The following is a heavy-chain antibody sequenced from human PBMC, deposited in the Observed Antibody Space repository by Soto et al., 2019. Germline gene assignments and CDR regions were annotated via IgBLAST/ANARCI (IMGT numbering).Heavy chain of an antibody. Sequence: ASVTVSCKASGYTFTSYAMHWVRQAPGQRLEWMGWINAGNGNTKYSQKFQGRVTITRDTSASTAYMELSSLRSEDTAVYYCARGGGRVLRYFDWLLIWGQGTLVTVSS. D-gene: IGHD3-9*01. J-gene: IGHJ4*02. CDR3: ARGGGRVLRYFDWLLI. V-gene: IGHV1-3*01. CDR2: INAGNGNT. CDR1: GYTFTSYA.